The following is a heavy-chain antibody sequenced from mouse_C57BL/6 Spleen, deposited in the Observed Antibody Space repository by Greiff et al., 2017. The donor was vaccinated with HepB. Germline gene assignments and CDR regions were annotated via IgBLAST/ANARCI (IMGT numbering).Heavy chain of an antibody. V-gene: IGHV1-39*01. CDR1: GYSFTDYN. CDR3: ARHAAQATMDY. D-gene: IGHD3-2*02. Sequence: VQLQQSGPELLKPGASVKISCKASGYSFTDYNMNWVKQSHGKSLEWIGVIHPNYGTTSYSQTFKGKATLTVDQSSSTAYMLFNSLTSEDSAVYYCARHAAQATMDYWGQGTSVTVSS. J-gene: IGHJ4*01. CDR2: IHPNYGTT.